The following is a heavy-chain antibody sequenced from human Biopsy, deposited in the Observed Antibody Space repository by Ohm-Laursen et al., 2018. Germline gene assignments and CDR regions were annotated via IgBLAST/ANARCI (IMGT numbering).Heavy chain of an antibody. J-gene: IGHJ5*02. V-gene: IGHV1-8*01. CDR3: ARADPPLFYYGSGSSNWFDP. CDR2: MNPDSGNT. D-gene: IGHD3-10*01. Sequence: ESSVKVSCKTSGYTFTSYEINWVRQAPGQGLEWVGWMNPDSGNTGYAQNFQGRVTMTRNTSISTAYMELSSLRSEDTAVYFCARADPPLFYYGSGSSNWFDPWGQGTLVTVSS. CDR1: GYTFTSYE.